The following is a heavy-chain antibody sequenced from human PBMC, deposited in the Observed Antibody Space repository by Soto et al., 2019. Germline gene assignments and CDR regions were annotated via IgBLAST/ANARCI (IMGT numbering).Heavy chain of an antibody. Sequence: TMSLTCAVSCGSIRSGGYPWSWIRQTPGKGLEWIGYIYHSGSTYYNPSLKSRVTISVDRSKNQFSLKLSSVTAADTAVYYCTRGLFSGSSYSGSWYYFDSWGQGTMVTVSS. J-gene: IGHJ4*02. CDR1: CGSIRSGGYP. V-gene: IGHV4-30-2*01. CDR2: IYHSGST. CDR3: TRGLFSGSSYSGSWYYFDS. D-gene: IGHD1-26*01.